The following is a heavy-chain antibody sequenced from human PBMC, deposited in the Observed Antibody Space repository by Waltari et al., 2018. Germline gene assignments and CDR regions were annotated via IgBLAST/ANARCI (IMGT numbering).Heavy chain of an antibody. CDR2: IKQDGSEN. V-gene: IGHV3-7*01. J-gene: IGHJ6*03. CDR3: ARVFVYGANSGKRPMDV. Sequence: EVQMVESGGGLVQPGGSLRLSCAASGFTFSRYWVPLVRQAPGKGLEWVANIKQDGSENYYVDSVKGRFTISRDDAKNSLYLQMNSLRNEDTAVYFCARVFVYGANSGKRPMDVWGKGTTVTVSS. CDR1: GFTFSRYW. D-gene: IGHD4-17*01.